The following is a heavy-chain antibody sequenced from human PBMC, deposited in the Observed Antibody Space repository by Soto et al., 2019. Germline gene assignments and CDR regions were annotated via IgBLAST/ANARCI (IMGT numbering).Heavy chain of an antibody. Sequence: QVQLVQSGAEVKKPGASVKVSCKASGDTFSNYGVNWVRQAPGQGLEWLGWISGYRDSTTYAQGFQGRVSMTTVTSTRTFYLELRSLTSADTAIYYCAREERQSGPCPYHFFGMDVWGQGTMVTFSS. J-gene: IGHJ6*02. D-gene: IGHD1-1*01. CDR3: AREERQSGPCPYHFFGMDV. CDR1: GDTFSNYG. CDR2: ISGYRDST. V-gene: IGHV1-18*04.